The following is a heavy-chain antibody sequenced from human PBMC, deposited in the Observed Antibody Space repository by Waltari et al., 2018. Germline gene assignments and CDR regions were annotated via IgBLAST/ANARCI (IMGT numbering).Heavy chain of an antibody. CDR2: SKPKGGSR. Sequence: QVQLVQSGAEVKKPGASVKISCKTSEYTFTGYYIHWVRQAPGQGLEWMGISKPKGGSRIYAQKFKGRVTMTRDTSTSTVYMELSSLRSEDTAVYYCALDTGALWMDVWGQGTTVTVSS. V-gene: IGHV1-46*01. CDR1: EYTFTGYY. J-gene: IGHJ6*02. D-gene: IGHD2-21*01. CDR3: ALDTGALWMDV.